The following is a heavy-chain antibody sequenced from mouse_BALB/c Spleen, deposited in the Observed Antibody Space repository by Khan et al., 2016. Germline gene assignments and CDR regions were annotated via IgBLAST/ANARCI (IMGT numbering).Heavy chain of an antibody. CDR3: ARAYYGNYYFDY. V-gene: IGHV3-5*02. J-gene: IGHJ2*01. CDR1: GISITTGNYR. D-gene: IGHD2-10*01. CDR2: IYYSGTI. Sequence: EVQLQESGPGLVKPSQTVSLTCTVTGISITTGNYRWSWIRQFPGNKLEWIGYIYYSGTITYNPSLPSRTTITRDTSKHPFFLEMNSLTAEDTATYYCARAYYGNYYFDYWGQGTTLTVSS.